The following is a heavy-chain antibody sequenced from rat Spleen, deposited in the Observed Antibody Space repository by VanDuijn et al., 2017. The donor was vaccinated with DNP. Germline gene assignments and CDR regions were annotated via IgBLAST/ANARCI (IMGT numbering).Heavy chain of an antibody. CDR2: ITSSGSNT. CDR3: ARPSYSSYGGFGY. D-gene: IGHD1-2*01. V-gene: IGHV5-25*01. CDR1: GFTFSDYY. J-gene: IGHJ3*01. Sequence: EVQLVESGGGLVQPGGSLKLSCAASGFTFSDYYMAWVRQAPTKGLEWVATITSSGSNTFYPDSVKGRFTISRDNVKSTLYLQMNSLRSEDTATYYCARPSYSSYGGFGYWGQGTLVTVSS.